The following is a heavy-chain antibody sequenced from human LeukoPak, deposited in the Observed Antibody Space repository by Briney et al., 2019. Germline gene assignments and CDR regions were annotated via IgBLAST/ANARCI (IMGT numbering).Heavy chain of an antibody. D-gene: IGHD3-22*01. CDR3: ARDSLRSGYFDY. J-gene: IGHJ4*02. Sequence: PGGSLRLSCAASGFTFSSYAMSWVRQAPGQGLEWVSVIYSGGTTYYADSVKGRFTISRDNSKNTLYLQMNSVRAEDTAVYYCARDSLRSGYFDYWGQGTLVTVSS. CDR2: IYSGGTT. CDR1: GFTFSSYA. V-gene: IGHV3-53*01.